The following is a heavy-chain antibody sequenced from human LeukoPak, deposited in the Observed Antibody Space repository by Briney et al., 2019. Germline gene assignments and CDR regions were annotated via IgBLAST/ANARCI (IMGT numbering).Heavy chain of an antibody. CDR1: GFTFSSYG. Sequence: GRSLRLSCAASGFTFSSYGMHWVRQAPGKGLEWVAVISYDGSNKYYADSVKGRFTISRDNSKNTLYLQMNSLRAEDTAVYYCAKDTRTTVTWYWFDPWGQGTLVTVSS. D-gene: IGHD4-17*01. CDR3: AKDTRTTVTWYWFDP. CDR2: ISYDGSNK. J-gene: IGHJ5*02. V-gene: IGHV3-30*18.